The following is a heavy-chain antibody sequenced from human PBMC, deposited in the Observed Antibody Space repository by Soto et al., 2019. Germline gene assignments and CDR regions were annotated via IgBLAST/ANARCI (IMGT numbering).Heavy chain of an antibody. CDR2: ITYEGSHR. CDR1: GFDFNKFG. J-gene: IGHJ6*02. CDR3: AKDVTVAGAPIYNTGLDV. V-gene: IGHV3-30*18. Sequence: QVQLVQSGGGLVQPGRSLRLSCAASGFDFNKFGLHWVRQTPGKGLEWVAFITYEGSHRDHADSVKGRFTVSRDNSKNVLYLQMDSLRPEDTAVYYCAKDVTVAGAPIYNTGLDVWGQGTTVTVTS. D-gene: IGHD6-19*01.